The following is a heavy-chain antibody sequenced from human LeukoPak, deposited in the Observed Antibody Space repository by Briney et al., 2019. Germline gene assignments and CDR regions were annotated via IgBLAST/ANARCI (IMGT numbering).Heavy chain of an antibody. CDR1: GFTFGSYW. CDR2: INTDGSSP. D-gene: IGHD6-13*01. V-gene: IGHV3-74*01. Sequence: GGSLRLSCAASGFTFGSYWMHWVRQAPGKGRVWVSHINTDGSSPTYGDSAKGRFTVSRDNAKNTLFLQMNSLRVEDTAVYYCARGTAATAGIDYWGQGTLVTVSS. J-gene: IGHJ4*02. CDR3: ARGTAATAGIDY.